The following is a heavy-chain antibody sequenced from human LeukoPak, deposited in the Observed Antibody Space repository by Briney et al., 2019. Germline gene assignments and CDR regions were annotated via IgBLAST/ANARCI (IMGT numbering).Heavy chain of an antibody. CDR2: INHSGST. D-gene: IGHD3-10*01. V-gene: IGHV4-34*01. CDR3: ARASRITMVRGSPYWFDP. Sequence: SETLSLTCAVYGGSFSGYYWSWIRQPPGKGLEWMGEINHSGSTNYNPSLKSRVTISVDTSKNQFSLKLSSVTAADTAVYYCARASRITMVRGSPYWFDPWGQGTLVTVSS. CDR1: GGSFSGYY. J-gene: IGHJ5*02.